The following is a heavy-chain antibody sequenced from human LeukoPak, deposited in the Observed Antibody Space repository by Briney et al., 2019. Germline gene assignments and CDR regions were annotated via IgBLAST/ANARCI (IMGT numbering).Heavy chain of an antibody. CDR3: ARGGHSSGFEYFPH. CDR1: GYTFTSYN. CDR2: FTPSGGST. Sequence: GASVKVSXKASGYTFTSYNIHWVRQAPGQGLEWMGIFTPSGGSTSYAQKFQGRVTMTRDTSTSTVYMEMSSLRSEDTAVYYCARGGHSSGFEYFPHWGQGTLVTVSS. D-gene: IGHD3-22*01. V-gene: IGHV1-46*01. J-gene: IGHJ1*01.